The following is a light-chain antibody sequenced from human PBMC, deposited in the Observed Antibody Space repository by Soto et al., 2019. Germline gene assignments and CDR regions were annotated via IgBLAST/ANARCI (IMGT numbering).Light chain of an antibody. CDR1: PSVLYSSNNKDY. CDR2: WAT. CDR3: QQYYSYPRT. V-gene: IGKV4-1*01. J-gene: IGKJ1*01. Sequence: DIILTQSPACLAVSLDESATISCKSSPSVLYSSNNKDYLAWYQQKPGQPPKLLIYWATARQRGVPERFRGSGSGTDFTLTINGLQAEDVAVYYCQQYYSYPRTVGHGTKVDIK.